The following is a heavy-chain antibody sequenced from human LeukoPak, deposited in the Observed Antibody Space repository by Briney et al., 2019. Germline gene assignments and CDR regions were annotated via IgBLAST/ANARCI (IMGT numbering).Heavy chain of an antibody. CDR1: GYTFTTYG. D-gene: IGHD4-23*01. J-gene: IGHJ3*02. CDR3: ARFASYGNSGGEAFDI. CDR2: IHHSGSA. V-gene: IGHV4-34*01. Sequence: PGGSLRLSCVASGYTFTTYGMSWVRQAPGKGLEWIGEIHHSGSATYSPSLKSRATISVDTSKNQFSLNLTSVTAADTALYYCARFASYGNSGGEAFDIWGQGTVVAVSS.